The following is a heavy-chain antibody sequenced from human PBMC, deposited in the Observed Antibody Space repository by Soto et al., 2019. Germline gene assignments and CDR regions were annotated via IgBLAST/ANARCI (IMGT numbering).Heavy chain of an antibody. CDR3: ARERREKIHDGYDIDY. D-gene: IGHD5-12*01. Sequence: SETLSLTCTVSGGSITDYYWSWIRQPAGKGLEWIGRIYTSGSTDYNPSLKSRVTISIDTSKNQFSLKVTSMTAADTAVYYCARERREKIHDGYDIDYWGQGTLVTVSS. J-gene: IGHJ4*02. CDR2: IYTSGST. CDR1: GGSITDYY. V-gene: IGHV4-4*07.